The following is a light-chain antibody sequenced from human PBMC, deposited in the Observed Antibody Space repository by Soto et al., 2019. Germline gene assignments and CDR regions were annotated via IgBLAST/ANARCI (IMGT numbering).Light chain of an antibody. CDR3: GSYTSSSNWV. J-gene: IGLJ3*02. Sequence: QSALTQPASVSGSPGQSITISCTGTSSDVGAYDHVSWYQQHPGKVPKLMIYEVTNRPSGVSNRFSGSKSGKTATLTISGLQADDEADYYCGSYTSSSNWVFGGGTKLTVL. V-gene: IGLV2-14*01. CDR1: SSDVGAYDH. CDR2: EVT.